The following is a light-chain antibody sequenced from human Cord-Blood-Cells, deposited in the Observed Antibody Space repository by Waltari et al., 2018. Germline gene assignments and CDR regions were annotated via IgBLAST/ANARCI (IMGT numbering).Light chain of an antibody. J-gene: IGKJ2*01. CDR1: QNISTY. V-gene: IGKV1-39*01. CDR3: QQSYSTRHT. Sequence: DIQMTKSPSSFPSSVANKITITCRARQNISTYLNCYQQKPGKAPKLLIYAASSLQSGVPSRFSGSGSGTDFTLTISSLQPEDFATYYCQQSYSTRHTFGQGTKLEIK. CDR2: AAS.